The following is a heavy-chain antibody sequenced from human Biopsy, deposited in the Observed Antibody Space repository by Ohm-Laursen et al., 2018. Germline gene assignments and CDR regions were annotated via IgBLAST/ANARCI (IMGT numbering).Heavy chain of an antibody. CDR3: GNEVHGRDY. J-gene: IGHJ4*02. D-gene: IGHD2-15*01. CDR2: INQVGTT. V-gene: IGHV4-34*08. CDR1: GKTFSDYQ. Sequence: TLSLTCAVFGKTFSDYQWSWIHQPPGKGLEWIGQINQVGTTNYNPSLKSRVSISADASKYEFSLRLTSVTAADTAVYLCGNEVHGRDYWGLGAQVTVSS.